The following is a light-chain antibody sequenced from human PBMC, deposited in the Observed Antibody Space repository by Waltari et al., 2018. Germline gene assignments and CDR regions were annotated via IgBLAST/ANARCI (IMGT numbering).Light chain of an antibody. Sequence: DIVMTQSPDSLAVSLGERATINCKSSQSVLHTNNRNYLGWYQQKPGQSPKLLFSWASDRDSGVPDRFSGSGSGTDFTLTITSLQAEDVATYYCQQYYATPLTFGGGTKVVIK. CDR3: QQYYATPLT. J-gene: IGKJ4*01. CDR1: QSVLHTNNRNY. V-gene: IGKV4-1*01. CDR2: WAS.